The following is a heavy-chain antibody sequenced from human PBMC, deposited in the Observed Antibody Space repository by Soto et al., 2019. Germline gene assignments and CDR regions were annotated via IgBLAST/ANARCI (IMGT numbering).Heavy chain of an antibody. J-gene: IGHJ5*02. CDR3: ARDHWKYSSNWFDP. CDR1: GGSISSGDYY. V-gene: IGHV4-30-4*01. CDR2: IYYSGST. Sequence: QVQLQESGPGLVKPSQTLSLTCTVSGGSISSGDYYWSLIRQPPGKGLEWIGYIYYSGSTDYNPSLKSRVTISVDTSKNQFSLKLSSVTAADTAVYYCARDHWKYSSNWFDPWGQGTLVTVSS. D-gene: IGHD3-22*01.